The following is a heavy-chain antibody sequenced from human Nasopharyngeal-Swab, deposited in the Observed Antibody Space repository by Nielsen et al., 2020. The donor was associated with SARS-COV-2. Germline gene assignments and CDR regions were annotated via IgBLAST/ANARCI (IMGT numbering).Heavy chain of an antibody. CDR2: INPSGGST. D-gene: IGHD3-3*01. J-gene: IGHJ4*02. CDR3: ARGSHYDFGSGYDGDY. Sequence: ASVKVSCKASGYTFTSYYIHWVRQAPGQGLEWMGIINPSGGSTSYAQKFQGRVTMTRDKSTSTVYMELSSLTSEDTAVYYCARGSHYDFGSGYDGDYWGQGTLVTVSS. V-gene: IGHV1-46*01. CDR1: GYTFTSYY.